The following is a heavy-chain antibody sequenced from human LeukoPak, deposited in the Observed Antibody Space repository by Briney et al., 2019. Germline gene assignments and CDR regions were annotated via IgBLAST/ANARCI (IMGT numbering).Heavy chain of an antibody. J-gene: IGHJ4*02. V-gene: IGHV4-39*01. CDR2: IYYSGST. CDR1: GGSISSSSYY. D-gene: IGHD3-3*01. CDR3: ARQVSLLRFLEWLLRPNFDY. Sequence: EASETLSLTCTVSGGSISSSSYYWGWIRQPPGKGLEWIGSIYYSGSTYYNPSLKSRVTISVDTSKNQFSLKLSSVTAADTAVYYCARQVSLLRFLEWLLRPNFDYWGQGTLVTVSS.